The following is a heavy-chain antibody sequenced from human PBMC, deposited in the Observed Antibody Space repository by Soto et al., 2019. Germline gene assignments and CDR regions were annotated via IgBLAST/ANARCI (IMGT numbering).Heavy chain of an antibody. Sequence: QVQLVQSGAEVKKPGSSVKVSCKASGGTFSSYAISWVRQAPGQGLKWMGGIIPIFGTANYAQKFQGRVTITADESTSTAYMELSSLRSEDTAVYYCARNSGYDDDYYYYYGMDVWGQGTTVTVSS. CDR3: ARNSGYDDDYYYYYGMDV. V-gene: IGHV1-69*01. J-gene: IGHJ6*02. CDR1: GGTFSSYA. CDR2: IIPIFGTA. D-gene: IGHD5-12*01.